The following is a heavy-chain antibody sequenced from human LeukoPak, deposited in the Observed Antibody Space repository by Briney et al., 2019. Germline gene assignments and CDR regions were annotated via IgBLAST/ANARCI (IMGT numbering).Heavy chain of an antibody. J-gene: IGHJ6*02. D-gene: IGHD3-9*01. CDR1: GFTFDSYS. V-gene: IGHV3-21*06. Sequence: PGGSLRLSCAASGFTFDSYSLAWVRQAPGKGLEWVASIDSSALYSYYSDSVKGRFTISRDYARNSLYLQMDTLSVEDTAVYYCATHGGIRYFDWPYYYYGMDVWGQGTTVTVSS. CDR3: ATHGGIRYFDWPYYYYGMDV. CDR2: IDSSALYS.